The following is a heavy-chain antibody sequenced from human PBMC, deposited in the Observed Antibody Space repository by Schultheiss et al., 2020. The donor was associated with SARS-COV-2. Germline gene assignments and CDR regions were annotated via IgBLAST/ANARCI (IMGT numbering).Heavy chain of an antibody. CDR3: AKPYSSSWGYYYYYYGMDV. CDR2: IIYSGST. D-gene: IGHD6-13*01. V-gene: IGHV4-59*01. J-gene: IGHJ6*02. CDR1: AGSIDNYY. Sequence: SETLSLTCTVSAGSIDNYYWTWIRQPPGKGLEWIGSIIYSGSTNYNPSLKSRVTISVDTSKNQFSLSLSSVTAADAAVYYCAKPYSSSWGYYYYYYGMDVWGQGTTVTVSS.